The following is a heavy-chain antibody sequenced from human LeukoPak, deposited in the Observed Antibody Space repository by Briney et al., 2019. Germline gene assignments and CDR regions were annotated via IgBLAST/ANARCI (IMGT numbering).Heavy chain of an antibody. D-gene: IGHD6-19*01. V-gene: IGHV1-18*01. CDR1: GGTFSSYA. J-gene: IGHJ5*02. CDR2: ISAYNGDT. CDR3: ARTRYSSGWYIFWAQNWFDP. Sequence: ASVKVSCKASGGTFSSYAISWVRQAPGQGLEWMGWISAYNGDTNYAQKLQGRVTMTTDTSTSTAYMELRSLRSDDTAVYYCARTRYSSGWYIFWAQNWFDPWGQGTLVTVSS.